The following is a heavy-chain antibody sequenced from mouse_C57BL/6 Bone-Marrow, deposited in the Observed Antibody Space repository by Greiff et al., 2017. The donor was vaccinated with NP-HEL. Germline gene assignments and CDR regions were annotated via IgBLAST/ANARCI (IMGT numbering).Heavy chain of an antibody. CDR3: ARYDYDGGYFDY. Sequence: EVKLVESGPGLVKPSQTVFLTCTVTGISITTGNYRWSWIRQFPGNKLEWIGYIYYSGTITYNPSLTSRTTITRNTPKNQFFLEMNSLTAEDTATYYCARYDYDGGYFDYWGQGTTLTVSS. J-gene: IGHJ2*01. CDR2: IYYSGTI. V-gene: IGHV3-5*01. CDR1: GISITTGNYR. D-gene: IGHD2-4*01.